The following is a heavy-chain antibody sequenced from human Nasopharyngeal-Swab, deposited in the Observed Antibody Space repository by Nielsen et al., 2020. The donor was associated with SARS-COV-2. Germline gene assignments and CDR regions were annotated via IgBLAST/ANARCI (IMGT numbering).Heavy chain of an antibody. CDR3: ARDKSMIVVVITTHPYGMDV. V-gene: IGHV1-46*01. J-gene: IGHJ6*02. Sequence: WVRQAPGQGLEWMGIINPSGGSTSYAQKLQGRVTMTRDTSTSTVYMELSSLRSEDTAVHYCARDKSMIVVVITTHPYGMDVWGQGTTVTVSS. D-gene: IGHD3-22*01. CDR2: INPSGGST.